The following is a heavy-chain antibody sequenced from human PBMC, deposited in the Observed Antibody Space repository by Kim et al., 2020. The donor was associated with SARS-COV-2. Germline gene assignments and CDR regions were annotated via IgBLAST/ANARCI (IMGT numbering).Heavy chain of an antibody. Sequence: SETLSLTCTVSGGSISSSSYYWGWIRQPPGKGLEWIGSIYYSGSTYYNPSLKSRVTISVDTSKNQFSLKLSSVTAADTAVYYCASGLGGGPPANWGQGTL. CDR3: ASGLGGGPPAN. J-gene: IGHJ4*02. V-gene: IGHV4-39*01. CDR1: GGSISSSSYY. CDR2: IYYSGST. D-gene: IGHD1-26*01.